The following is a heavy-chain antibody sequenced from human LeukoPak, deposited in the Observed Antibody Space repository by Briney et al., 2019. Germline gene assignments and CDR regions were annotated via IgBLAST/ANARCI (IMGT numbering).Heavy chain of an antibody. CDR2: ISGSGGST. CDR3: AKSLQGGAHVIYGGMDV. D-gene: IGHD2/OR15-2a*01. Sequence: GGSLRLSCAASGFTFSSYAMSWVRQAPGKGLEWVSAISGSGGSTYYADSVKGRFTISRDNSKNTLYLQMNSLRAEDTAVYYCAKSLQGGAHVIYGGMDVWGQGTTVTVPS. V-gene: IGHV3-23*01. J-gene: IGHJ6*02. CDR1: GFTFSSYA.